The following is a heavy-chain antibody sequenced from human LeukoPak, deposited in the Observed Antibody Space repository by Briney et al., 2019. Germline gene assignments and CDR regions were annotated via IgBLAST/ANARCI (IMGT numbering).Heavy chain of an antibody. D-gene: IGHD2-15*01. CDR3: ARDRSEDIVVVVADLEFDP. J-gene: IGHJ5*02. CDR1: GYTFTGYY. CDR2: MNPNSGGT. V-gene: IGHV1-2*02. Sequence: ASVKVSCKASGYTFTGYYMHWVRQAPGQGLEWMGWMNPNSGGTNYAQTFQGRVTMTRDTSISTAYMELSRLRSDDTDVYYCARDRSEDIVVVVADLEFDPWGQGTLVTVSS.